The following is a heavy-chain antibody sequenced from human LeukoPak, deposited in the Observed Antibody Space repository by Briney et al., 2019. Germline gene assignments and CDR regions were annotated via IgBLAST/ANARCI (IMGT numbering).Heavy chain of an antibody. CDR1: GGTFSSYA. CDR3: ASRLYCSNTRCRNFPFAY. Sequence: SVKVSCKASGGTFSSYAINWVRQAPGQGLEWMGEIIPIFGTANYAQKFQDRVTITADESTSTAYMELSSLRSEDTAIYYCASRLYCSNTRCRNFPFAYWGQGTLVTVSS. CDR2: IIPIFGTA. V-gene: IGHV1-69*01. D-gene: IGHD2-2*01. J-gene: IGHJ4*02.